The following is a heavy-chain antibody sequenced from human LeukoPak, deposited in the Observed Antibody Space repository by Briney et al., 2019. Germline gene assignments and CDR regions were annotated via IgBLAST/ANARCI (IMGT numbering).Heavy chain of an antibody. Sequence: GGSLRLSCAASGFTFSSYWMTWVRQAPGKGLEWVAKIKQDGSEKHYVDSVKGRFTISRDNAKNSLYLQVNSLGAEDTAVYYCARRGTSSSWAHFDYWGQGTLVTVSS. CDR2: IKQDGSEK. CDR3: ARRGTSSSWAHFDY. CDR1: GFTFSSYW. D-gene: IGHD6-13*01. J-gene: IGHJ4*02. V-gene: IGHV3-7*05.